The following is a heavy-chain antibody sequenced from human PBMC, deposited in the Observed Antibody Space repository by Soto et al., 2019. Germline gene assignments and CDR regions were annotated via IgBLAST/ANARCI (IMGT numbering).Heavy chain of an antibody. J-gene: IGHJ4*02. D-gene: IGHD3-22*01. CDR3: VTGAYYYDSSGYYPFDY. CDR2: ISTNGGST. V-gene: IGHV3-64D*06. Sequence: GGSLRLSCSASGFPFSSYAMHWVLQAPGKGLEYVSSISTNGGSTHYADSVKGRFTISRDNSKNTQYLQMSSLSADDTAVYYCVTGAYYYDSSGYYPFDYWGQGT. CDR1: GFPFSSYA.